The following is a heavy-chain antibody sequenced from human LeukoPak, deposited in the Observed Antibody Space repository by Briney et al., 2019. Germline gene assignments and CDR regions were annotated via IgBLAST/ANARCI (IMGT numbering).Heavy chain of an antibody. Sequence: LSLTCAVYGGSFSGYYWSWIRQPPGKGLEWVSYISSSSSYTNYADSVKGRFTISRDNAKNSLYLQMNSLRAEDTAVYYCARVRDYDILTGYNDAFDIWGQGTMVTVSS. D-gene: IGHD3-9*01. V-gene: IGHV3-11*06. CDR2: ISSSSSYT. CDR3: ARVRDYDILTGYNDAFDI. CDR1: GGSFSGYY. J-gene: IGHJ3*02.